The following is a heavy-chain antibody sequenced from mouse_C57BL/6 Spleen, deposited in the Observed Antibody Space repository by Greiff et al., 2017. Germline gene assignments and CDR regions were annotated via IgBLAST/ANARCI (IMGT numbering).Heavy chain of an antibody. CDR3: ARTVLLQTYFDY. J-gene: IGHJ2*01. D-gene: IGHD1-1*01. V-gene: IGHV1-61*01. Sequence: VQLQQPGAELVRPGSSVKLSCKASGYTFTSYWMDWVKQRPGQGLEWIGNIYPSDSETHYNQKFKDKATLTVDKSSSTAYMQLSSLTSEDSAVYYCARTVLLQTYFDYWGQGTTLTVSS. CDR1: GYTFTSYW. CDR2: IYPSDSET.